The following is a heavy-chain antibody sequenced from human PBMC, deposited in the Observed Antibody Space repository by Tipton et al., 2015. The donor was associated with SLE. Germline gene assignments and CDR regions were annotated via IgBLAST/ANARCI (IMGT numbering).Heavy chain of an antibody. Sequence: GATYYADSVKGRFTMPRDNSMNTLSLQMNSLTAEDTAVYYCAGASWNYGFFDYWGQGTLVTVSS. D-gene: IGHD1-7*01. V-gene: IGHV3-53*01. CDR2: GAT. J-gene: IGHJ4*02. CDR3: AGASWNYGFFDY.